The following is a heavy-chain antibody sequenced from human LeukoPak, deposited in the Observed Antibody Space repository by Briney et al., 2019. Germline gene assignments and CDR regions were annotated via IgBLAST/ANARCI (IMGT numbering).Heavy chain of an antibody. D-gene: IGHD6-19*01. CDR1: GGTFSSYA. V-gene: IGHV1-69*04. CDR2: IIPILGIA. J-gene: IGHJ4*02. CDR3: ARDRNSSGWYYNY. Sequence: GASVKVSCKASGGTFSSYAISWVRQAPGQGLEWMGRIIPILGIANYAQKFQGRVTITADKSTSTAYMELSSLRSEDTAVYYCARDRNSSGWYYNYWGQGTLVTVSP.